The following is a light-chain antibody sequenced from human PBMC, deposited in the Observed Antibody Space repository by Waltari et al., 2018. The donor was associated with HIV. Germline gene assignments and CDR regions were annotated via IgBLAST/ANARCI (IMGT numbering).Light chain of an antibody. Sequence: EIVLTPSPGTLSLSPGERATVSCRASQSISSSHLTWYQQIHGQSSRLLIYGASSRATGIPDRFSGSGSGTDFTLTISRLEPEDFALYYCQQYGSSPGTFGQGTKVEIK. CDR1: QSISSSH. V-gene: IGKV3-20*01. J-gene: IGKJ1*01. CDR3: QQYGSSPGT. CDR2: GAS.